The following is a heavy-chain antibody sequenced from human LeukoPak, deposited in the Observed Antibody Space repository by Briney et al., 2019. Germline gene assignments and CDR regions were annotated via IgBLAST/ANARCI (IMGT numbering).Heavy chain of an antibody. CDR3: ARDYDTSGYYPGY. CDR1: GGSVSSGSYY. Sequence: SETLSLTCTVSGGSVSSGSYYWSWIRQPPGKGLEWIGYIYYSGSTNYNPSLKSRVTISVDTSKNQFSLKLSSVTAADTAVYYCARDYDTSGYYPGYWGQGTLVTVSS. V-gene: IGHV4-61*01. J-gene: IGHJ4*02. CDR2: IYYSGST. D-gene: IGHD3-22*01.